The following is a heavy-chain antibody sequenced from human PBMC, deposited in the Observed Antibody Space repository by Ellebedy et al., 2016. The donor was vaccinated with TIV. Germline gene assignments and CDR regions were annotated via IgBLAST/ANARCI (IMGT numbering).Heavy chain of an antibody. Sequence: GGSLRLSCEASGFTFSSYAMHWLRQAPGKGLEWVAVIFYDGTNKYYADSVKGRFTISRDNSKNTLYLQMNSLRAEDTAVYYCAKDQVGYSYHGIDYWGQGTLVTVSS. D-gene: IGHD5-18*01. CDR1: GFTFSSYA. V-gene: IGHV3-30*04. CDR3: AKDQVGYSYHGIDY. J-gene: IGHJ4*02. CDR2: IFYDGTNK.